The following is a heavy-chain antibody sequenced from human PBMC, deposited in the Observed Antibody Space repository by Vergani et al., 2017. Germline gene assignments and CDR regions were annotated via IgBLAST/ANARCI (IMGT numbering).Heavy chain of an antibody. CDR1: GFTLSHYD. Sequence: QVQLVESGGGVVQRGGSLRLSCATSGFTLSHYDMQWIRQGPGKGLEFVAFIQFDGSNQYYADSVKGRFTLSRDFSKNTLYQQMNSLRTDDTATDYCAKHFRGWGIDYWGQGTQVIVSS. CDR3: AKHFRGWGIDY. V-gene: IGHV3-30*02. CDR2: IQFDGSNQ. J-gene: IGHJ4*02. D-gene: IGHD3-16*01.